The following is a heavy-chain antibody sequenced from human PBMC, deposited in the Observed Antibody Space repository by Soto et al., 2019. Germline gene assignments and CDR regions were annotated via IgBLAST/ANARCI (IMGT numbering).Heavy chain of an antibody. D-gene: IGHD4-4*01. CDR3: ASNPIVGWTTVTNYYYYGMDV. Sequence: GASVKVSCKASGGTFSSYAISWVRQAPGQGLEWMGGIIPIFGTANYAQKFQGRVTITADESTSTAYMELSSLRSEDTAVYYCASNPIVGWTTVTNYYYYGMDVWGQGTTVTVSS. CDR1: GGTFSSYA. CDR2: IIPIFGTA. V-gene: IGHV1-69*13. J-gene: IGHJ6*02.